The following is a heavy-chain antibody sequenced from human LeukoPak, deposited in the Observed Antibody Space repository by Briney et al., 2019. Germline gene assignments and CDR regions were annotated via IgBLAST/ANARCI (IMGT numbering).Heavy chain of an antibody. CDR3: ARQATVTGNWFDP. D-gene: IGHD4-11*01. V-gene: IGHV4-30-4*08. CDR2: IYCSGST. J-gene: IGHJ5*02. CDR1: GGSISSGDYY. Sequence: SETLSLTCTVSGGSISSGDYYWSWIRQPPGKGLEWIGYIYCSGSTYYNPSLKSRVTISVDTSKNQFSLKLSSVTAADTAVYYCARQATVTGNWFDPWGQGTLVTVSS.